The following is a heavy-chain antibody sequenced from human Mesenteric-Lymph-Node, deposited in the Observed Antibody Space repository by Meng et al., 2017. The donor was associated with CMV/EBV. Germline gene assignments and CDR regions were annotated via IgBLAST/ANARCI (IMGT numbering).Heavy chain of an antibody. D-gene: IGHD5-18*01. Sequence: LTCAGYGGSFSGYYCSWLRQPPGKGLEWIGEINHSGSTNYNPSLKSRVTISVDTSKHQFSLKLSSVTAADTAVYYCASSGGYSYGPDYWGQGTLVTVSS. CDR1: GGSFSGYY. CDR2: INHSGST. J-gene: IGHJ4*02. CDR3: ASSGGYSYGPDY. V-gene: IGHV4-34*01.